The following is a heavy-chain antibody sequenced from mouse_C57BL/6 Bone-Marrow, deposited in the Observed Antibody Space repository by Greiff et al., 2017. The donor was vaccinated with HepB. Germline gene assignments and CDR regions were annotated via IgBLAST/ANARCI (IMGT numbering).Heavy chain of an antibody. V-gene: IGHV1-84*01. D-gene: IGHD1-1*02. CDR1: GPTFTDYY. CDR2: LYPGSGTT. J-gene: IGHJ4*01. CDR3: ARYYCGYYYAMYD. Sequence: QLQESGPSLSKPGAPVKISCKASGPTFTDYYINWVKQRPGQGLEWIGWLYPGSGTTKYNEKFKGKATLTVDPSSSTAYMQLSRLTSEDSAVYCCARYYCGYYYAMYDGGQGTSVTVSS.